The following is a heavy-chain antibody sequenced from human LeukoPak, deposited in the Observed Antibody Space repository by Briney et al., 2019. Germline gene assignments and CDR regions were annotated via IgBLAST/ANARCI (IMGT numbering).Heavy chain of an antibody. CDR2: IDSSSGYI. V-gene: IGHV3-21*01. J-gene: IGHJ3*02. CDR1: GFTFSSYT. CDR3: AKVSSSGRYDAFDI. D-gene: IGHD3-10*01. Sequence: GGSLRLSCATSGFTFSSYTMNWVRQAPGKGLEWVSSIDSSSGYIYYADSVKGRFTISRDNAKNSLYLQMSSLRAEDTAVYYCAKVSSSGRYDAFDIWGQGTMVTVSS.